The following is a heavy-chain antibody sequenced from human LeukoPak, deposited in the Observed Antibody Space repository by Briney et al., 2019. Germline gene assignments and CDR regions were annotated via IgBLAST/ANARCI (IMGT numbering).Heavy chain of an antibody. CDR2: IYYSGST. CDR3: ARSLENIVGATHDAFDI. V-gene: IGHV4-59*12. CDR1: GGSISSYY. J-gene: IGHJ3*02. Sequence: SETLSLTCTVSGGSISSYYWSWIRQPPGKGLEWIGYIYYSGSTNYNPSLKSRVTISVDTSKNQFSLKLSSVTAADTAVYYCARSLENIVGATHDAFDIWGQGTMVTVSS. D-gene: IGHD1-26*01.